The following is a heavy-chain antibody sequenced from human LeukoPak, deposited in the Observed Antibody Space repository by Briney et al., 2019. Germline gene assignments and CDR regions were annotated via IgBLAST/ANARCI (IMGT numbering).Heavy chain of an antibody. V-gene: IGHV3-74*01. CDR2: INTDGGNT. Sequence: PGGSLRLSCAASGFAFSTYWIHWVRQAPGKGLVWVSRINTDGGNTKYADSVKGRFTISRDNAKNTLYLQMNSLRAEDTAVYYCARARGGGEGYSDCWGQGTLVTVSS. D-gene: IGHD3-10*01. J-gene: IGHJ4*02. CDR3: ARARGGGEGYSDC. CDR1: GFAFSTYW.